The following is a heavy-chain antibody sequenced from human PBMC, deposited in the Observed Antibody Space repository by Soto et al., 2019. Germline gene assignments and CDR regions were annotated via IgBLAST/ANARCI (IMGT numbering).Heavy chain of an antibody. CDR1: GYTFTSYD. CDR2: MNPNSDNT. Sequence: QVQLVQSGAEVKKPGASMKVSCKASGYTFTSYDINWVRQATGQGLEWMGWMNPNSDNTGYAQKFRGRLTMTRHTSISAAYTELSSLRSEGTAVYFCARERGGGYFDYWGQGILVTVSS. CDR3: ARERGGGYFDY. V-gene: IGHV1-8*01. J-gene: IGHJ4*02. D-gene: IGHD3-16*01.